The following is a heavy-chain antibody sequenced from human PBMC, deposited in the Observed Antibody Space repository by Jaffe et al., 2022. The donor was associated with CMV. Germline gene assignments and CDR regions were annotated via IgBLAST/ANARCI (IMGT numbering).Heavy chain of an antibody. D-gene: IGHD1-26*01. CDR1: GYTFTSYA. J-gene: IGHJ6*03. CDR2: INAGNGNT. Sequence: QVQLVQSGAEVKKPGASVKVSCKASGYTFTSYAMHWVRQAPGQRLEWMGWINAGNGNTKYSQKFQGRVTITRDTSASTAYMELSSLRSEDTAVYYCARDGGGWELLYYYYYYYMDVWGKGTTVTVSS. V-gene: IGHV1-3*01. CDR3: ARDGGGWELLYYYYYYYMDV.